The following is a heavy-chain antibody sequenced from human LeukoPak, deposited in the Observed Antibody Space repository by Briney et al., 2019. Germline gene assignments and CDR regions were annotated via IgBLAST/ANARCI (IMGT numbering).Heavy chain of an antibody. V-gene: IGHV4-39*01. Sequence: SETLSLTCTVSGGSISISPYYWGWIRQPPGKGLDSIGSIYYSGSTYYNPSLKSRVTISVDTSKNHFALKLSSVTAAGTAVYFCARHVSPTYYFDYWGQGTLVTVSS. CDR2: IYYSGST. D-gene: IGHD5/OR15-5a*01. CDR1: GGSISISPYY. J-gene: IGHJ4*02. CDR3: ARHVSPTYYFDY.